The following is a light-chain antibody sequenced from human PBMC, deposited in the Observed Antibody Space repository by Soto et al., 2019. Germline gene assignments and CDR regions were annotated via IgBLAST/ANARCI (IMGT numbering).Light chain of an antibody. CDR2: VNSDGSH. CDR1: SGHSSYA. V-gene: IGLV4-69*01. J-gene: IGLJ2*01. CDR3: QTWGTVIQV. Sequence: QPVLTQPPSASASLGASVKLTCTLSSGHSSYAIAWHQQQPEKGPRYLMKVNSDGSHIKGDGIPGRFSGSSSGAERYLTISSLQSEDEADYYCQTWGTVIQVFGGGTKLTVL.